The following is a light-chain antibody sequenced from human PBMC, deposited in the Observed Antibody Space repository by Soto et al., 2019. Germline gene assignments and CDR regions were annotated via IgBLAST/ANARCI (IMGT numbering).Light chain of an antibody. Sequence: QSVLTQPSSVSVSPGQSISISCTGTSSDVGGYDYVSWYQIHPGKAPKLMVFDVSSRPSGVSYRFSGSKSGNTASLTISGLQAEDEADYFCSSYSLSTAYSFGTGTKAPS. V-gene: IGLV2-14*03. J-gene: IGLJ1*01. CDR3: SSYSLSTAYS. CDR2: DVS. CDR1: SSDVGGYDY.